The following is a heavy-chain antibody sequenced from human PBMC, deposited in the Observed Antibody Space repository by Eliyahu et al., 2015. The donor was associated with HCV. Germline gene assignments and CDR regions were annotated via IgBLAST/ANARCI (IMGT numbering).Heavy chain of an antibody. J-gene: IGHJ4*02. V-gene: IGHV3-30-3*01. Sequence: QEQLVESGGGVVQPGGSLXXSCAASGXSXTIHSMHWVRQAPGKGLEWVASISYDGTTKYYADSVKGRFTISRDNSKTTLYIQMNSLRPEDTAVYYCARARGTGKATLDYWGQGTLVTVSS. CDR3: ARARGTGKATLDY. D-gene: IGHD3/OR15-3a*01. CDR1: GXSXTIHS. CDR2: ISYDGTTK.